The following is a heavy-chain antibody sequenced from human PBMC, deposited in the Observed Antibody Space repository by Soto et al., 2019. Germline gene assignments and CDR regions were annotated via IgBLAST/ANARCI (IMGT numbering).Heavy chain of an antibody. J-gene: IGHJ6*02. CDR3: ARGGVRTGTTVGGYYYGMDV. CDR1: GFTFSSYG. V-gene: IGHV3-33*01. CDR2: IWYDGSNK. D-gene: IGHD1-7*01. Sequence: GGSLRLSCAASGFTFSSYGMHWVRQAPGKGLEWVAVIWYDGSNKYYADSVKGRFTISRDNSKNTLYLQMNSLRAEDTAVYYCARGGVRTGTTVGGYYYGMDVWGQGTTVTVSS.